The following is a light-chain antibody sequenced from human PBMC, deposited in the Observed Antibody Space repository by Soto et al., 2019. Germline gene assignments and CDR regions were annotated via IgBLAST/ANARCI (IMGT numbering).Light chain of an antibody. CDR3: QQYGSSTWT. V-gene: IGKV3-20*01. CDR2: GAS. J-gene: IGKJ1*01. Sequence: EIVLTQSPGTLSLSPGERATLSCRASQSVSSSYLAWYQQKPGQAPRPLIYGASSRAIGIPDRFSGSGSGTDFTLTISRLEPEDFAVYYCQQYGSSTWTFGQGTRWIS. CDR1: QSVSSSY.